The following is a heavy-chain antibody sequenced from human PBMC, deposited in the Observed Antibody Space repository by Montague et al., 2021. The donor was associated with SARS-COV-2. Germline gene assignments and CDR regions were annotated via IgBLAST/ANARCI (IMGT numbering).Heavy chain of an antibody. CDR2: IYYSGGI. J-gene: IGHJ5*02. CDR1: GGSISDHY. Sequence: SETLSLTCTVSGGSISDHYWAWIRQPPGKGLEWLAYIYYSGGINSXASLKSRVSMSVDTSKNQFSLKLTSVTVADTAVYYCARAVSVRRAVNWFDPWGQGTLVTVSS. D-gene: IGHD3-10*01. V-gene: IGHV4-59*11. CDR3: ARAVSVRRAVNWFDP.